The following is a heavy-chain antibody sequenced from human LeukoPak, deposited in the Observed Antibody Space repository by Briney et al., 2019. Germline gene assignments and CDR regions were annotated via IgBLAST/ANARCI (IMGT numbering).Heavy chain of an antibody. V-gene: IGHV3-74*01. CDR3: AGDPDYGGYSTFAY. CDR2: IKSDGSST. Sequence: PGGSLRLSCVASGFTFSSYWMHWVRQAPGKGLVWVSRIKSDGSSTSYAGSVKGRFTISRDNAKNTLYLQMNSLRGDDTAVYYCAGDPDYGGYSTFAYWGQGTLVTVSS. J-gene: IGHJ4*02. D-gene: IGHD4-17*01. CDR1: GFTFSSYW.